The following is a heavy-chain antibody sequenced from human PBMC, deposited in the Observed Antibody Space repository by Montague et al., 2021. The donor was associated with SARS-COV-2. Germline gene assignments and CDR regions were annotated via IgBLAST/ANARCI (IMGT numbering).Heavy chain of an antibody. CDR2: IYYSGST. J-gene: IGHJ6*02. CDR3: ARVGRQQLVRLSGMDV. Sequence: SKTPSLTCTVSGGSISSSSYYWGWIRQPPGKGLEWIGSIYYSGSTYYXPSLKSRVTISVDTSKNQFSLKLSSVTAADTAVYYCARVGRQQLVRLSGMDVWGQGTTVTVSS. V-gene: IGHV4-39*07. D-gene: IGHD6-13*01. CDR1: GGSISSSSYY.